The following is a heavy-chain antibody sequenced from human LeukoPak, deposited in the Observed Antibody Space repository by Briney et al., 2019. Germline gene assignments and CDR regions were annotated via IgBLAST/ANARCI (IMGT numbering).Heavy chain of an antibody. D-gene: IGHD2-2*01. Sequence: ASVKDSCKACGYTFTGYYIHWVRQAPGKGREWMGRINPNRGGTNNVQKLQGRVTLTRDTSLSTPCMYLTRLTSDNTPVCYCARDRLVPAAMSFDPWGQGTLVTVSS. CDR1: GYTFTGYY. J-gene: IGHJ5*02. CDR3: ARDRLVPAAMSFDP. CDR2: INPNRGGT. V-gene: IGHV1-2*06.